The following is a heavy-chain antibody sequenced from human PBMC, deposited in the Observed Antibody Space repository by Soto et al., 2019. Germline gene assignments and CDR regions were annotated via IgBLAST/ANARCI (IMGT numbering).Heavy chain of an antibody. D-gene: IGHD3-22*01. CDR1: GFTFSSYA. CDR2: ISGSGGST. Sequence: EVQLLESGGGLVQPGGSLRLSCAASGFTFSSYAMSWVRQAPGKGLEWVSAISGSGGSTYYADSVKGRFIISRDNSKNTLYLQMNSLRAEDTAVYYCAKGAPYYYDSSGRRVLDYWGQGTLVTVSS. CDR3: AKGAPYYYDSSGRRVLDY. V-gene: IGHV3-23*01. J-gene: IGHJ4*02.